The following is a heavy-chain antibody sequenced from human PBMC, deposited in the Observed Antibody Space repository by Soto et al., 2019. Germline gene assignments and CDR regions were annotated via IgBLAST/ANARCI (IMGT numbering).Heavy chain of an antibody. J-gene: IGHJ6*03. D-gene: IGHD3-3*01. Sequence: SETLSLTCTVSGGSVSSSSYYWSWIRQPPGKGLEWIGYIYYSGSTNYNPSLKSRVTISVDTSKNQFSLRLSSVTAADTAVYYCARGLADYDFWSGSRVRYYYYYMDVWGIGTTVTVSS. CDR3: ARGLADYDFWSGSRVRYYYYYMDV. CDR2: IYYSGST. V-gene: IGHV4-61*01. CDR1: GGSVSSSSYY.